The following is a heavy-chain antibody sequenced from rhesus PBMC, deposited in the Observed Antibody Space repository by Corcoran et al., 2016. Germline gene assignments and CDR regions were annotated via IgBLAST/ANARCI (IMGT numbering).Heavy chain of an antibody. Sequence: QVQLQESGPGVVKPLETLSLTCAVSGGSISDSYRWSWIRQPPGKGLGGIGYIYGSSKSTNYNASIKRGVTISKDTSKNQCALKLSSVTGAETAGYYGARWLSNWGQGVLVTGAS. D-gene: IGHD2-33*01. J-gene: IGHJ4*01. CDR2: IYGSSKST. CDR3: ARWLSN. CDR1: GGSISDSYR. V-gene: IGHV4S10*01.